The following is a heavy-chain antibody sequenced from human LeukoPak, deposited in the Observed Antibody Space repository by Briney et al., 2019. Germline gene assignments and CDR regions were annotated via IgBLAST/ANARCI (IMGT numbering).Heavy chain of an antibody. CDR1: GYIFTGYY. CDR2: INPNGGAT. D-gene: IGHD4-17*01. CDR3: ARDERYSDADHHYPDLGY. V-gene: IGHV1-2*02. Sequence: ASVKVCCKASGYIFTGYYLVWVRQAPGQGIELMGWINPNGGATRYAQKFQGRVTLTSDTSIRKTYLELSSLTSDDTAVDYCARDERYSDADHHYPDLGYWGQGTLVTVSS. J-gene: IGHJ4*02.